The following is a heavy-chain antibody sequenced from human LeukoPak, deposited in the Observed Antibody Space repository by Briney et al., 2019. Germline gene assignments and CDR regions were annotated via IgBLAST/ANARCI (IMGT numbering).Heavy chain of an antibody. J-gene: IGHJ6*03. CDR1: GYNFNIYG. Sequence: ASVKVSCKASGYNFNIYGISWVRQAPGQGLEWMGWISPYNGNTNYAQNLQGRVTMTTDTSTSTGYMELRSLISDDTAVYYRARRPYYYYMDVWGKGTTVTISS. V-gene: IGHV1-18*01. CDR3: ARRPYYYYMDV. CDR2: ISPYNGNT.